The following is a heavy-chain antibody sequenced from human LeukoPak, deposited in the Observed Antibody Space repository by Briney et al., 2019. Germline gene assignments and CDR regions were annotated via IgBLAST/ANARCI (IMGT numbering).Heavy chain of an antibody. CDR3: ARDLVRLGELSSPGY. CDR1: GGTFPNYD. CDR2: FVPSVDVA. Sequence: SVKVSCKASGGTFPNYDISWVRQAPGQGLEWMGGFVPSVDVANYSPKFRGRVTITADKSTSTAYMELSSLRSEDTAVYYCARDLVRLGELSSPGYWGQGTLVTVSS. V-gene: IGHV1-69*10. J-gene: IGHJ4*02. D-gene: IGHD3-16*02.